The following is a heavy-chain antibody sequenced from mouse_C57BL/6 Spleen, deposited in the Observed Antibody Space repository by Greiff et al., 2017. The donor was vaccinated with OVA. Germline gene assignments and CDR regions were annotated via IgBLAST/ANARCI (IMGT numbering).Heavy chain of an antibody. CDR2: IHPSDSDT. D-gene: IGHD2-3*01. CDR1: GYTFTSYW. J-gene: IGHJ4*01. Sequence: QVQLQQPGAELVKPGASVKVSCKASGYTFTSYWMHWVKQRPGQGLEWIGRIHPSDSDTNYNQKFKGKATLTVDKSSSTAYMQLSSLTSEDSAVYYCAMALDGYYVGGYAMDYWGQGTSVTVSS. V-gene: IGHV1-74*01. CDR3: AMALDGYYVGGYAMDY.